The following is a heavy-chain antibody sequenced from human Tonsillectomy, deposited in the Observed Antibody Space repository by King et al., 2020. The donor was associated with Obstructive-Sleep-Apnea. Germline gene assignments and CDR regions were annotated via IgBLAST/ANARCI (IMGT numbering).Heavy chain of an antibody. Sequence: QLQESGPGLVKPSETLSLTCTVSGGSISSFYWSWIRQPPGKGLEWIGYIYYSGSTNYNPSLKSRVTISVDTSKNQFSLKLGSVTAADPAVYYCARTRYGDSDFDYWVQGTLVTVSS. D-gene: IGHD4-17*01. CDR3: ARTRYGDSDFDY. CDR2: IYYSGST. V-gene: IGHV4-59*01. J-gene: IGHJ4*02. CDR1: GGSISSFY.